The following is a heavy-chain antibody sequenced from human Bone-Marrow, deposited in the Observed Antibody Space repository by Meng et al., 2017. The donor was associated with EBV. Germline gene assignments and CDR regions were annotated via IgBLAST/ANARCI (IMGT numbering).Heavy chain of an antibody. J-gene: IGHJ4*02. V-gene: IGHV3-30*18. Sequence: QVKVWESGVGVLAPGWSLSLSCAASAFTFSHYGMHWVRQAPGKGLEWVAVVSADGDTTYFADSVKGRFTVSRDNSNNNLYLQMNSLTTEDTALYYCAKEGTGSRYTFDHWGQGTLVTVSS. CDR1: AFTFSHYG. D-gene: IGHD1-26*01. CDR3: AKEGTGSRYTFDH. CDR2: VSADGDTT.